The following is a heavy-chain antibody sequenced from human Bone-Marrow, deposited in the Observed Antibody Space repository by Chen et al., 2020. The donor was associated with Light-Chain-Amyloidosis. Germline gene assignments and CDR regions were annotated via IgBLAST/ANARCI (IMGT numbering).Heavy chain of an antibody. CDR1: GGSISSGDYS. Sequence: QVQLQESGPGLVKPSQTLSLTCTVSGGSISSGDYSWSGIRQSPGKGLEWIGCISKSGTSYHNPSLASRLTMSVDRSENQFSLKLSSVTAADTAVYYCARNSFESDDYYYYGILDYWGQGTLVTVSS. CDR2: ISKSGTS. D-gene: IGHD3-22*01. J-gene: IGHJ4*02. CDR3: ARNSFESDDYYYYGILDY. V-gene: IGHV4-30-4*01.